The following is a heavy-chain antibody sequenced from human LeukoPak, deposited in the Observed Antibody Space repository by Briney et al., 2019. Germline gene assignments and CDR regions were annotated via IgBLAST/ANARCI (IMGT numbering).Heavy chain of an antibody. V-gene: IGHV3-30*02. CDR2: IRYDGSNK. CDR1: GFTFSSYG. Sequence: GGSLRLSCAASGFTFSSYGMHWVRQAPGKGLEWVAFIRYDGSNKDYADSVKGRFTISRDNSKNTLYLQMNSLRAEDTAVYYCARSKNSVVPTAQGYWGQGTLVTVSS. D-gene: IGHD2-2*01. J-gene: IGHJ4*02. CDR3: ARSKNSVVPTAQGY.